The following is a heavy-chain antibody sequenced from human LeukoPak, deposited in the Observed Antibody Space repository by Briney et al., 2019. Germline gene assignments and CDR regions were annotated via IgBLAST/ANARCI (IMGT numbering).Heavy chain of an antibody. Sequence: SETLSLTCTVSGGSISSGSYYWSWIRQPAGKGLEWIGRIYTSGSTNYNPSLKSRVTISVDTSKNQFSLKLSSVTAADTAVYYCERDGVTFYYYYMDVWGKGTTVTVSS. V-gene: IGHV4-61*02. J-gene: IGHJ6*03. CDR2: IYTSGST. CDR3: ERDGVTFYYYYMDV. CDR1: GGSISSGSYY. D-gene: IGHD3-3*01.